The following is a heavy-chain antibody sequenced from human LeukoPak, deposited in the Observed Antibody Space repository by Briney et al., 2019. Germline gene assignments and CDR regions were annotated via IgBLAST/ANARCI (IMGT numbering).Heavy chain of an antibody. CDR3: ARKTDSSGYGRGSYYYYYYMDV. CDR1: GGTFSSYA. CDR2: IIPIFGTT. Sequence: SVKVSCKASGGTFSSYAISWVRQAPGQGLEWMGGIIPIFGTTNYAQKFQGRVTITADKSTSTAYMELSSLRSEDTAVYYCARKTDSSGYGRGSYYYYYYMDVWGKGTTVTVSS. D-gene: IGHD3-22*01. V-gene: IGHV1-69*06. J-gene: IGHJ6*03.